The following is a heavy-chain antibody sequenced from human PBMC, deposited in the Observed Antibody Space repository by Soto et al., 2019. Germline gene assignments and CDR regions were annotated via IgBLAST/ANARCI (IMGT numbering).Heavy chain of an antibody. V-gene: IGHV7-4-1*01. CDR1: GYNFNSHS. CDR2: INPNTGNA. CDR3: ARYRASGSFDS. D-gene: IGHD1-26*01. Sequence: QVQLVQSGSESMQPGASVKVSCKGSGYNFNSHSINWLRHAPGQGLEWMGWINPNTGNATYEQGFTGRFVFSVDTSVSTVYLQIFSLKADDSAVYYCARYRASGSFDSWGQGTLVTFSS. J-gene: IGHJ4*02.